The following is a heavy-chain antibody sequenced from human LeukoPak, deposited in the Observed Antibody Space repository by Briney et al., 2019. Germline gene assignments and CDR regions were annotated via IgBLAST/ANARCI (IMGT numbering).Heavy chain of an antibody. CDR2: LYYSGNI. J-gene: IGHJ4*02. CDR1: GGSISSSSYY. CDR3: ARGYDSSGYPFDY. D-gene: IGHD3-22*01. V-gene: IGHV4-39*01. Sequence: SETLSLTCTVSGGSISSSSYYWGWIRQPPGKGLEWIGSLYYSGNIFYNPSLKSRVTISVDTSKNRFSLKLGSVTAADTAVYYCARGYDSSGYPFDYWGQGTLVTVSS.